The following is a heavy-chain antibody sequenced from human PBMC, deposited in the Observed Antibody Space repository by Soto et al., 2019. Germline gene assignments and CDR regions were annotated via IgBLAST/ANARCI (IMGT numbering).Heavy chain of an antibody. D-gene: IGHD6-13*01. Sequence: ASVKVSCKASGYTFTSYAMHWVRQAPGQRLEWMGWINAGNGNTKYSQKFQGRVTITRDTSASTAYMELSSLRSEDTAVYYCERAPKGIAAAGGPNRYYFDYWGQGTLVTVSS. CDR3: ERAPKGIAAAGGPNRYYFDY. V-gene: IGHV1-3*01. CDR2: INAGNGNT. J-gene: IGHJ4*02. CDR1: GYTFTSYA.